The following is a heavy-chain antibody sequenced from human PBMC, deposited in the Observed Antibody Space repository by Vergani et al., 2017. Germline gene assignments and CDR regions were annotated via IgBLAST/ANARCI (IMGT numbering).Heavy chain of an antibody. J-gene: IGHJ3*02. Sequence: QVQLQESGPGLVKPSETLSLTCTVSGGTISSYYWSWIRQPPGKGLEWIGYIYYSGSTNYNPSLKSRVTISVETTKNQLSQKLSSVTVADTAVYYCARGGDLWSGKDAFDIWGQGTMVTVSS. CDR3: ARGGDLWSGKDAFDI. CDR2: IYYSGST. D-gene: IGHD3-3*01. V-gene: IGHV4-59*01. CDR1: GGTISSYY.